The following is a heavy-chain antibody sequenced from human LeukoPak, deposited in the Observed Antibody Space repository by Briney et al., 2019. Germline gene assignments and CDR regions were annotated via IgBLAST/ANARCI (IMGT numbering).Heavy chain of an antibody. CDR3: ARAPGDYYYYYYAMDV. J-gene: IGHJ6*02. CDR2: ISSSSSYI. V-gene: IGHV3-21*01. D-gene: IGHD4-17*01. CDR1: GFTLSNYC. Sequence: KPGGSLRPSCAASGFTLSNYCMNWVRQAPGRGLEWVSYISSSSSYIYYADSVKGRFTISRDNAKNSLYLQMNSMRDEDTAVYYCARAPGDYYYYYYAMDVWGQGTTVTVSS.